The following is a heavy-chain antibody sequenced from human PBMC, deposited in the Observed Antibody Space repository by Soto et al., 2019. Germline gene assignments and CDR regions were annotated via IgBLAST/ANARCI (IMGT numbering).Heavy chain of an antibody. CDR3: ARESPYSSSWYNYYYYYYGMDV. Sequence: SETLSLTCTVSGGSISSYYWSWIRQPAGKGLEWIGRIYTSGSTNYNPSLKSRVTMSVDTSKNQFSLKLSSVTAADTAVYYCARESPYSSSWYNYYYYYYGMDVWGQGTTVTVSS. V-gene: IGHV4-4*07. J-gene: IGHJ6*02. CDR1: GGSISSYY. D-gene: IGHD6-13*01. CDR2: IYTSGST.